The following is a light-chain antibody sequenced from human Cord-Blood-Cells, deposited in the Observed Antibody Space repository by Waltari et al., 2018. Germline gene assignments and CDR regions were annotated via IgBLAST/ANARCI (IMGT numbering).Light chain of an antibody. J-gene: IGLJ3*02. CDR2: DVS. CDR3: SSYTSSSTLV. Sequence: QSALTHPASVSGSPGQSITISCTGTSSDVGGYNYGSWYQQHPGQAPKLMIYDVSNRPSGVAKRFSGSKSGNTASLTMSGLQAEDEADYYCSSYTSSSTLVFGGGTKLTVL. V-gene: IGLV2-14*01. CDR1: SSDVGGYNY.